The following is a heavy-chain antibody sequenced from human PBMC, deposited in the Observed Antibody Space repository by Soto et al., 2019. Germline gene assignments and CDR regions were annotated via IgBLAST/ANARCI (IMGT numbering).Heavy chain of an antibody. CDR3: ARIQPYDSVEY. D-gene: IGHD3-16*01. J-gene: IGHJ4*02. CDR2: IIPILGIP. Sequence: QVQLVQSGAEVKKPGSSVKVSCKASGGTFRSYIISWVRQAPGQGLEWMGRIIPILGIPNYAQKFQGRVTITADKSTSTAYTVLSSLGSEHTAVYYWARIQPYDSVEYWGQGTLVTVSS. CDR1: GGTFRSYI. V-gene: IGHV1-69*02.